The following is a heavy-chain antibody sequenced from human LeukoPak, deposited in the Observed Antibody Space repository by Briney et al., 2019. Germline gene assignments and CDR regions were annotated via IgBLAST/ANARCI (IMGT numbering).Heavy chain of an antibody. Sequence: GGSLRLSCAPSGFTFSRHGMHWVRQAPGKGLEWVAIISNDGSRKYYAHSMEGRFTISRDNSKNTLYLQMDSLRAEDTAVYYCARDRAWNYFDYWGQGTLVTVSS. CDR3: ARDRAWNYFDY. J-gene: IGHJ4*02. D-gene: IGHD3-3*01. V-gene: IGHV3-30*03. CDR2: ISNDGSRK. CDR1: GFTFSRHG.